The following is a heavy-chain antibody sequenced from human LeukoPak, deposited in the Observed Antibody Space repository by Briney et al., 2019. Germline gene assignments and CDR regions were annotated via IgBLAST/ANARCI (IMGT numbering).Heavy chain of an antibody. J-gene: IGHJ1*01. CDR3: ARDTRDYPLLQH. CDR2: IYHSGST. D-gene: IGHD5-12*01. Sequence: PSQTLSLTCTVSGGSISSGGYYWSWIRQPPGKGLEWIGYIYHSGSTYYNPSLKSRVTISVDRSKNQFSLKLSSVTAADTAVYYCARDTRDYPLLQHWGQGTLVTVSS. CDR1: GGSISSGGYY. V-gene: IGHV4-30-2*01.